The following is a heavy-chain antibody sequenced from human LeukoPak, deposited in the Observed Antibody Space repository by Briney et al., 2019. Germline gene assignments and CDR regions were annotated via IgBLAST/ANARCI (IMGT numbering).Heavy chain of an antibody. J-gene: IGHJ5*02. D-gene: IGHD6-13*01. Sequence: PSETLSLTCTVSGGSISSGGYYWSWIRQHPGKGLEWIGYIYYSGSTYYNPSLKSRVTISVDTSKNQFSLKLSSVTAADTAVYYCARGLTAAHRFIEDYNWFDPWGQGTLVTVSS. CDR3: ARGLTAAHRFIEDYNWFDP. CDR2: IYYSGST. V-gene: IGHV4-31*03. CDR1: GGSISSGGYY.